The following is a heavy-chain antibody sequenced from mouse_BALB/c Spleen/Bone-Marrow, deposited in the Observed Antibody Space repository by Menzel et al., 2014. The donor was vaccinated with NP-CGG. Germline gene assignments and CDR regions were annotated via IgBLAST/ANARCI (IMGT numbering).Heavy chain of an antibody. V-gene: IGHV5-9-2*01. CDR2: ISGGGSYT. CDR3: ARHAYYDQTEVSFVY. D-gene: IGHD2-4*01. CDR1: GFTFNNYG. J-gene: IGHJ3*01. Sequence: EVKVVESGGGLVKSGGSPKLSCAASGFTFNNYGMSWVRQTPEKRLEWVATISGGGSYTFYPDSVKGRFTISRDNAKNDLYLQLSSLRSEDTALYYCARHAYYDQTEVSFVYWGQGTLVTVSA.